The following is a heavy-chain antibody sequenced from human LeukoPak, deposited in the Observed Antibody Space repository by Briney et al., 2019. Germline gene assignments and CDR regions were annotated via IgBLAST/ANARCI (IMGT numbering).Heavy chain of an antibody. CDR1: GGSISSYY. J-gene: IGHJ4*02. CDR2: IYYSGST. CDR3: ARRGSGWYYFDY. D-gene: IGHD6-19*01. Sequence: SETLSLTCTVSGGSISSYYWSWIRQPPGKGLEWIGYIYYSGSTNYNPSLKSRVTISVDTSKNQFSLKLSSVTAADTAVYYCARRGSGWYYFDYWGQGTLVTVSS. V-gene: IGHV4-59*08.